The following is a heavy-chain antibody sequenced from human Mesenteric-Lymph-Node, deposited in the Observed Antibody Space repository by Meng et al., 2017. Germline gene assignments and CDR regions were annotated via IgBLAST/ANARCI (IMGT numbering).Heavy chain of an antibody. J-gene: IGHJ6*02. D-gene: IGHD3-22*01. CDR1: GYTLTDLS. CDR2: FDPEDGET. V-gene: IGHV1-24*01. CDR3: ARDRVVVITTLRSYYYYGMDV. Sequence: ASVKVSCKVSGYTLTDLSMHWVRQAPGKGLEWMGGFDPEDGETIYAQKFQGRVTITADKSTSTAYMELSSLRSEDTAVYYCARDRVVVITTLRSYYYYGMDVWGQGTTVTVSS.